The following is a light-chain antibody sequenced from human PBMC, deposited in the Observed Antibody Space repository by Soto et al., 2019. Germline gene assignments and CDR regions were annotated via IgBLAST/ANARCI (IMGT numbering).Light chain of an antibody. V-gene: IGLV2-14*03. CDR2: DVS. CDR3: SSYTAISTVV. CDR1: SSDVGAYNY. J-gene: IGLJ2*01. Sequence: QSALTQPASMSGSPGQSITISCTGTSSDVGAYNYVSWYQHYPGKAPKLMIYDVSNRPSGVSNRFSGSKSGNTASLTFSGLQAEDEADYYCSSYTAISTVVFGGGTKLTVL.